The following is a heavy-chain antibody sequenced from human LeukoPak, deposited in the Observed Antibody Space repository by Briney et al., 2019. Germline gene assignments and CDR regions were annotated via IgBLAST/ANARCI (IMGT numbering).Heavy chain of an antibody. CDR2: IYYSGST. Sequence: SETLSLTCTVSGGSISSYYWSWIRQPPGKGLESIGYIYYSGSTNYNPSLKSRVTLSIHTSKNQFSLKQSSVTAADTAVYYCARRTLTGTFDYWGQGTLVTVSS. CDR3: ARRTLTGTFDY. CDR1: GGSISSYY. J-gene: IGHJ4*02. V-gene: IGHV4-59*01. D-gene: IGHD1/OR15-1a*01.